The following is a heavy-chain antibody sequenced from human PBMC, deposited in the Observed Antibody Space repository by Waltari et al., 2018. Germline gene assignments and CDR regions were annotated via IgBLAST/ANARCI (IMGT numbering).Heavy chain of an antibody. Sequence: QVQLVESGGGVVQPGRSLRLSCAASGFTFSSYAMHWVRQAPGKGLEWVEVISYDGSNKYDADSVKGRFTISRDNSKNTLYLQMNSLRAEDTAVYYCASQGAYYDSSGYSYWGQGTLVTVSS. CDR3: ASQGAYYDSSGYSY. V-gene: IGHV3-30-3*01. CDR2: ISYDGSNK. CDR1: GFTFSSYA. J-gene: IGHJ4*02. D-gene: IGHD3-22*01.